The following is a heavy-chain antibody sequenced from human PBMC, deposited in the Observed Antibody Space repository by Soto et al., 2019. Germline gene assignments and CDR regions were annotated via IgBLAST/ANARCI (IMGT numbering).Heavy chain of an antibody. CDR3: ASHPYSGYDRREGY. J-gene: IGHJ4*02. Sequence: GGSLRLSCAASGFTFSSYSMNWVRQAPGKGLEWVSSISSSSSYIYYADSVKGRFTISRDNAKNSLYLQMNSLRAEDTAVYYCASHPYSGYDRREGYWGQGTLVTVSS. CDR2: ISSSSSYI. CDR1: GFTFSSYS. D-gene: IGHD5-12*01. V-gene: IGHV3-21*01.